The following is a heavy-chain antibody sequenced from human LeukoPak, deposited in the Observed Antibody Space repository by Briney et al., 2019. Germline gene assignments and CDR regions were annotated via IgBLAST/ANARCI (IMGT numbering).Heavy chain of an antibody. D-gene: IGHD3-10*01. CDR2: IYRAGDT. J-gene: IGHJ3*02. CDR1: GFTLSNYD. Sequence: PGGSLRLSCAASGFTLSNYDMHWVRQGPGEGLEWVSMIYRAGDTYYPDSVKGRFTVSRDYAKNSFYLQMNSLRAGDTAVYYCAREMSGSNDAFDIWGQGTMVTVSS. V-gene: IGHV3-13*01. CDR3: AREMSGSNDAFDI.